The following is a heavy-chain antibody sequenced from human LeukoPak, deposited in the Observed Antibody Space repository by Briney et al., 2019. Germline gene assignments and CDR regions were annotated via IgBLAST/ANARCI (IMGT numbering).Heavy chain of an antibody. V-gene: IGHV3-30-3*01. J-gene: IGHJ4*02. CDR3: ARDPPGY. Sequence: PGGFLRLSCAASGFTFSSYAMHWVRQAPGKGLEWVAVISYDGGNKYYADSVKGRFTISRDNSKNTLYLQMNSLRAEDTAVYYCARDPPGYWGQGTLVTVSS. CDR1: GFTFSSYA. CDR2: ISYDGGNK.